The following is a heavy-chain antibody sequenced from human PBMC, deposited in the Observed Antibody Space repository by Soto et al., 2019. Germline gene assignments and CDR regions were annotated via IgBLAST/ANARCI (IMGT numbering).Heavy chain of an antibody. V-gene: IGHV3-30*18. CDR3: AKDIATYYDFWSCQGAYYYGMDV. Sequence: PGGSLRLSCAASGFTFSSYGMHWVRQAPGKGLEWVAVISYDGSNKYYADSVKGRFTISRDNSKNTLYLQMNSLRAEDTAVYYCAKDIATYYDFWSCQGAYYYGMDVWGQGTTVTVSS. CDR1: GFTFSSYG. CDR2: ISYDGSNK. J-gene: IGHJ6*02. D-gene: IGHD3-3*01.